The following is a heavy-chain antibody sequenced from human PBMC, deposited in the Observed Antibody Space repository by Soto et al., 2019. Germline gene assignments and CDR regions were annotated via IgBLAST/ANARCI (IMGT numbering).Heavy chain of an antibody. CDR2: IYYSGST. D-gene: IGHD3-3*01. V-gene: IGHV4-30-4*01. CDR3: ARDAPFWSGPDYGMDV. J-gene: IGHJ6*02. Sequence: PSETLSLTCTFSGGSSSSGDSYWMWIAHPPWKGLEWIGYIYYSGSTYYNPSLKSRVTISVDTSKNQFSLKLSSVTAADTAVYYCARDAPFWSGPDYGMDVWGQGTTVTVSS. CDR1: GGSSSSGDSY.